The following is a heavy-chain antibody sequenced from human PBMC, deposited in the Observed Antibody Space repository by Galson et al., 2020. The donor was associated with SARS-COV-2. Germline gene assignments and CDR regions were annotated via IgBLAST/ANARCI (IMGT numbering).Heavy chain of an antibody. J-gene: IGHJ4*02. Sequence: GGSLRLSCAASGFTFNNYAMSWVRQAPGKGLEWVSVISASGGFTYYADSVKGRFTISRDNSKDTLSLQMKSLRAEDTAVYYCAKVGGDYYESGIEYKVAHTSYCFDYWGQGTLVTVSS. CDR3: AKVGGDYYESGIEYKVAHTSYCFDY. D-gene: IGHD3-10*01. CDR2: ISASGGFT. CDR1: GFTFNNYA. V-gene: IGHV3-23*01.